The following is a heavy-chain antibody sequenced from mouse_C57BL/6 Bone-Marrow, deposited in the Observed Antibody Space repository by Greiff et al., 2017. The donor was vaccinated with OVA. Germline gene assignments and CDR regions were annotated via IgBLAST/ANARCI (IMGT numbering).Heavy chain of an antibody. D-gene: IGHD2-12*01. V-gene: IGHV1-55*01. CDR2: IYPGSGST. CDR3: ARLRRDWYFDV. J-gene: IGHJ1*03. Sequence: QVHVKQSGAELVKPGASVKMSCKASGYTFTSYWITWVKQRPGQGLEWIGDIYPGSGSTNYNEKFKSKATLTVDTSSSTAYMQLSSLTSEDSAVYYCARLRRDWYFDVWGTGTTVTVSS. CDR1: GYTFTSYW.